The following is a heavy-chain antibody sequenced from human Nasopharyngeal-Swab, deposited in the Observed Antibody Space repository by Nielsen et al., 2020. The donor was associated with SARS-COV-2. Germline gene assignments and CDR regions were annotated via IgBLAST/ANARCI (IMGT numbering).Heavy chain of an antibody. CDR2: IIPILGIA. D-gene: IGHD3-16*02. CDR1: GGTFSSYA. Sequence: SVNVSCKASGGTFSSYAISWVRQAPGQGREWMGRIIPILGIANYAQKFQGRVTITADKSTSTAYMELSSLGSEDTAVYYCAREGGPYDYVWGSYRYTGEDTLLDYWGQGTLVTVSS. CDR3: AREGGPYDYVWGSYRYTGEDTLLDY. J-gene: IGHJ4*02. V-gene: IGHV1-69*04.